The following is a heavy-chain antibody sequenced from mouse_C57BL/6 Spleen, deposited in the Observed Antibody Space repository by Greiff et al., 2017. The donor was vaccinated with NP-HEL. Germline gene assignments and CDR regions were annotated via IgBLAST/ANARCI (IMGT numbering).Heavy chain of an antibody. V-gene: IGHV1-80*01. D-gene: IGHD1-1*01. Sequence: VKLLESGAELVKPGASVKISCKASGYAFSSYWMNWVKQRPGKGLEWIGQIYPGDGDTNYNGKFKGKATLTADKSSSTAYMQLSSLTSEDSAVYFCARVYGSPLYYAMDYWGQGTSVTVSS. CDR1: GYAFSSYW. CDR3: ARVYGSPLYYAMDY. J-gene: IGHJ4*01. CDR2: IYPGDGDT.